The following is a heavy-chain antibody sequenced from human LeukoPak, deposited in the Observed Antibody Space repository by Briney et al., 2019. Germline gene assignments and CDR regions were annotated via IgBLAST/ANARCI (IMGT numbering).Heavy chain of an antibody. V-gene: IGHV1-69*04. CDR1: GDTFSNYA. Sequence: ASVKVSCKASGDTFSNYAISWVRQAPGQGLEWMGRIIPILDIANYALMYQGRVTITADKSTSKVYMELSSLRPEDTAVYYCARTPISGATYWFDPWGQGTLVTVSS. CDR2: IIPILDIA. J-gene: IGHJ5*02. CDR3: ARTPISGATYWFDP. D-gene: IGHD1-26*01.